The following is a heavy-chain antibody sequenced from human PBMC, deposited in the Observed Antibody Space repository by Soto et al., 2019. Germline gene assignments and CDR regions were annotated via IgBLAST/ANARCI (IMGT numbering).Heavy chain of an antibody. V-gene: IGHV3-30*18. CDR1: GFTFSSYG. CDR2: ISYDGSNK. Sequence: RLSFAASGFTFSSYGMHWVRQAPGKGLEWVAVISYDGSNKYYADSVKGRFTISRDNSKNTLYLQMNNLRAEDTAVYYCAKDRSFPPEYYYYYGMDVWGQGTTVTVSS. D-gene: IGHD2-21*01. CDR3: AKDRSFPPEYYYYYGMDV. J-gene: IGHJ6*02.